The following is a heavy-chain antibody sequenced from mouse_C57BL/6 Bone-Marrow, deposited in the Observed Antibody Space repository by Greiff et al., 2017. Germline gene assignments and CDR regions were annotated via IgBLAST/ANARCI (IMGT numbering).Heavy chain of an antibody. CDR2: IDPSDSET. Sequence: VQLQQSGAELVRPGSSVKLSCTASGYTFTSYWMHWVKQRPIQGLEWIGNIDPSDSETHYYQKFKDKATLTVDKSSSTAYMQLSSLTSEDSAVYYCARRRWWYYFDYWGQGTTLTVSS. J-gene: IGHJ2*01. CDR3: ARRRWWYYFDY. D-gene: IGHD1-1*02. CDR1: GYTFTSYW. V-gene: IGHV1-52*01.